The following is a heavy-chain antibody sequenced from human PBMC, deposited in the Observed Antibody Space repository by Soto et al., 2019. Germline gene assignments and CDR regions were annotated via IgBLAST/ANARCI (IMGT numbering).Heavy chain of an antibody. CDR1: GFTFGSYG. V-gene: IGHV3-30*18. CDR2: ISYDESNK. J-gene: IGHJ1*01. D-gene: IGHD3-22*01. CDR3: TKGVVVITSYFQH. Sequence: QVQLVESGGGVVQPGRSLRLSCAASGFTFGSYGMHWVRQAPGKGLEWVAVISYDESNKYYADSVKGRFTISRDNSKNTLYLQMNSLRAEDTAVYYCTKGVVVITSYFQHWGHGTLVTVSS.